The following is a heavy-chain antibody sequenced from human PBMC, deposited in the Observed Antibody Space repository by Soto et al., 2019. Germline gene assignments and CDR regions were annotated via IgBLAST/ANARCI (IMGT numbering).Heavy chain of an antibody. J-gene: IGHJ4*02. D-gene: IGHD1-26*01. CDR3: ATQPSSGSYPFDY. V-gene: IGHV1-24*01. Sequence: ASVKVSCKVSGYTLTELSMHWVRQAPGKGLEWMGGFDPEGGETIYAQKFQGRVTMTEDTSTDTAYMELSSLRSEDTAVYYCATQPSSGSYPFDYWGQGTLVTVSS. CDR1: GYTLTELS. CDR2: FDPEGGET.